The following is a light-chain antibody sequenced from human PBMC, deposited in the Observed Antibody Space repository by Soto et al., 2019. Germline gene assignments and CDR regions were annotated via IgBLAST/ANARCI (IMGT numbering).Light chain of an antibody. Sequence: ILLTQSXXTLSSSPGERATLSCRASQSVRSSYLAWYQQKPGQAPRLLIYDASSRATGIPDRFSGSGSGTDFTLTISSLEPEDFALYYCQQRSNWPITFGQGTRLEI. CDR3: QQRSNWPIT. J-gene: IGKJ5*01. CDR2: DAS. V-gene: IGKV3D-20*02. CDR1: QSVRSSY.